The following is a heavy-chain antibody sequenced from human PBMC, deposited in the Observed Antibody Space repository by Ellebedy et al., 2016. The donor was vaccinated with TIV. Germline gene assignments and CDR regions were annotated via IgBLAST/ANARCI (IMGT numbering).Heavy chain of an antibody. CDR3: ARQASRARSSSSWSPPDY. J-gene: IGHJ4*02. CDR2: IYPGDSDT. Sequence: GESLKISCKGSGYSFTSYWIGWVRQLPGKGLEWMGIIYPGDSDTRYSPSFQGQVTISADKSISTDYLQWSSLKASDTAMYYCARQASRARSSSSWSPPDYWGQGTLVTVSS. D-gene: IGHD6-13*01. V-gene: IGHV5-51*01. CDR1: GYSFTSYW.